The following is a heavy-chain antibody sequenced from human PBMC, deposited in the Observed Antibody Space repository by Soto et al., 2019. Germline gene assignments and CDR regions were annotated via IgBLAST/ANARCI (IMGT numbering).Heavy chain of an antibody. CDR1: GGPFNTYT. Sequence: SVKVSCKASGGPFNTYTINWVRQAPGQGLKWMGGIIPMFRTERYAQKFQGRVTIIADESTSTAYMELSSLRSEDTAVYYCARAARRYYYDSSDFYDALDIWGQGTLVTVSS. D-gene: IGHD3-22*01. CDR3: ARAARRYYYDSSDFYDALDI. CDR2: IIPMFRTE. J-gene: IGHJ3*02. V-gene: IGHV1-69*13.